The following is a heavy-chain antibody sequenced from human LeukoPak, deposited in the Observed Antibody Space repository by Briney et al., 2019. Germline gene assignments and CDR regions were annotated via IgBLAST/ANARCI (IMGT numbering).Heavy chain of an antibody. CDR1: GFTFGDYA. Sequence: PGGSLRLSCTASGFTFGDYAMSWFRQAPGKGLEGVGFIRSKAYGGTTEYAASVKGRFTISRDDSKRIAYLQMNSLKTEDTAVYYCTRGNILLRSHFDYWGQGTLVTVSS. CDR2: IRSKAYGGTT. CDR3: TRGNILLRSHFDY. D-gene: IGHD3-3*01. V-gene: IGHV3-49*03. J-gene: IGHJ4*02.